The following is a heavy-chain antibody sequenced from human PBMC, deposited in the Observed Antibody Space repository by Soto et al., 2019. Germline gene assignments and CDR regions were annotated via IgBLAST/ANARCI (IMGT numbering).Heavy chain of an antibody. Sequence: TGGSLRLSCAASGFTFSSYGMHWVRQAPGKGLEWVAVIWYDGSNKYYADSVKGRFTISRDNSKNTLYLQMNSLRAEDTAVYYCAREVSYEDYYFDYWGQGTLVTVSS. V-gene: IGHV3-33*01. J-gene: IGHJ4*02. CDR1: GFTFSSYG. D-gene: IGHD2-15*01. CDR2: IWYDGSNK. CDR3: AREVSYEDYYFDY.